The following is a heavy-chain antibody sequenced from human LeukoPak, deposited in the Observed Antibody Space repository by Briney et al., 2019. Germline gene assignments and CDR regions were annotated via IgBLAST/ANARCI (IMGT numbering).Heavy chain of an antibody. J-gene: IGHJ4*02. Sequence: SVKVSCKASGGTFSSYAISWVRQAPGQGLEWMGGIIPIFGTANYAQKFQGRVTITADKSTSTAYMELSSLRSEDTAVYYCARRGSGSYWEFDYWGQGTLVTVSS. V-gene: IGHV1-69*06. CDR1: GGTFSSYA. CDR2: IIPIFGTA. CDR3: ARRGSGSYWEFDY. D-gene: IGHD3-10*01.